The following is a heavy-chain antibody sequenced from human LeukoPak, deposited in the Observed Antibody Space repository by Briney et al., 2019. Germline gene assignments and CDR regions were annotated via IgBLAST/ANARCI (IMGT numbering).Heavy chain of an antibody. CDR1: GGSINNYY. Sequence: SETLSLTCTVSGGSINNYYWSWIRQPPGKELEWIGYIYYSGSTNYNPSLKSRVTISVDTSKNQFSLKLSSVTAADTAVYYCARDRGYYYDSSGVDYWGQGTLVTVSS. D-gene: IGHD3-22*01. J-gene: IGHJ4*02. CDR3: ARDRGYYYDSSGVDY. CDR2: IYYSGST. V-gene: IGHV4-59*12.